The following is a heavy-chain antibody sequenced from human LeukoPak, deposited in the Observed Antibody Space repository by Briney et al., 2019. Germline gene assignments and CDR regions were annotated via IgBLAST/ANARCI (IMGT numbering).Heavy chain of an antibody. CDR3: ARTDIVVVVAAGAFDI. Sequence: SETLSLTCTVSGGSISSYYWSWIRQPPGKGLEWIGYMYYSGSTNYNPSLKSRVTISVDTSKNQFSLKLSSVTAADTAVYYCARTDIVVVVAAGAFDIWGQGTMVTVSS. CDR2: MYYSGST. D-gene: IGHD2-15*01. CDR1: GGSISSYY. J-gene: IGHJ3*02. V-gene: IGHV4-59*01.